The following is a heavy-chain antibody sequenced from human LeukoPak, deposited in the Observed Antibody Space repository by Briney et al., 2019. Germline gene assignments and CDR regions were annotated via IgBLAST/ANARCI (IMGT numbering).Heavy chain of an antibody. Sequence: GGSLRLSCAACGFTFSSYAMGWVRQARGKGVEWVSTLSGSGGGTYYADSVKGRFTISRDNSKNTLYLQMNSLRAEDTAVYYCAKGCGGDCYSGYFQHWGQGTLVTVSS. J-gene: IGHJ1*01. D-gene: IGHD2-21*01. V-gene: IGHV3-23*01. CDR3: AKGCGGDCYSGYFQH. CDR1: GFTFSSYA. CDR2: LSGSGGGT.